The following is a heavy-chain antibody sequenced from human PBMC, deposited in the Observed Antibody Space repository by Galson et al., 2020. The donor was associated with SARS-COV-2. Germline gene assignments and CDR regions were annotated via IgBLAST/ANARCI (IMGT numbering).Heavy chain of an antibody. CDR2: ISNGSDYI. J-gene: IGHJ6*02. D-gene: IGHD6-19*01. CDR3: ARGLIIAVAGFYYYYGMDV. CDR1: GFIFSDYT. V-gene: IGHV3-21*06. Sequence: GESLKISCATSGFIFSDYTMSWVRQAPGKGLEWVSSISNGSDYIYYADSVKGRVTISRDNDKNFVYLQMKSLRVEDTAVYYCARGLIIAVAGFYYYYGMDVWGQGTTVTVSS.